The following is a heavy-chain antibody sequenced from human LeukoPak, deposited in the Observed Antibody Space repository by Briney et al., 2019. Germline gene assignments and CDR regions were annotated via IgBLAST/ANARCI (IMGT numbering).Heavy chain of an antibody. CDR2: ISSDGDYT. D-gene: IGHD7-27*01. CDR1: GLTFSNYA. CDR3: AKTGGPWD. V-gene: IGHV3-23*01. Sequence: GGSLRLSCAASGLTFSNYAMSWVRQAPGKGLEWVSTISSDGDYTYYADSVKGRFTISRDNSKNTLFLQMNSLRAEDTAVYYCAKTGGPWDWGQGALVTVSS. J-gene: IGHJ4*02.